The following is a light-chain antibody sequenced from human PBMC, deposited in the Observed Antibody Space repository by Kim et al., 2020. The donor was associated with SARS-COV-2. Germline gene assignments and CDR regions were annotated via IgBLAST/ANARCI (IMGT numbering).Light chain of an antibody. CDR1: QSISNY. CDR3: QQSYSTPYS. CDR2: AAS. Sequence: SASVGDIVTIPCRASQSISNYLNWYQQKPGTAPKVLIYAASSLQSGVPSRFSGSGSGTDFTLPISSLQPEDFATYYCQQSYSTPYSFGQGTKLEI. V-gene: IGKV1-39*01. J-gene: IGKJ2*03.